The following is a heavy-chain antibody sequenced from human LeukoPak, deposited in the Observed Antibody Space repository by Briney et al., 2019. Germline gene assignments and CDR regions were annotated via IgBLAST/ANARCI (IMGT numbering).Heavy chain of an antibody. J-gene: IGHJ6*02. Sequence: SETLSLTCAVYGGSFSGYYWSWIRQPPGKGLEWIGEINHSGSTNYNPSLKSRVTISVDTSKNQFSLKLSSVTAADTAVYYCARAGRYYYYGMDVWGQGTTVTVSS. V-gene: IGHV4-34*01. CDR2: INHSGST. CDR1: GGSFSGYY. CDR3: ARAGRYYYYGMDV.